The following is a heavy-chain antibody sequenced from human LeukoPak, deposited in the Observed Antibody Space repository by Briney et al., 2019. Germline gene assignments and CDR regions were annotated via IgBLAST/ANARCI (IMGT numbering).Heavy chain of an antibody. J-gene: IGHJ4*02. D-gene: IGHD1-1*01. CDR3: AKDQLARERYGGEEPDY. Sequence: GGSLRLSCAASGFTFSNYGMLWVRQAPGKGLEWVAIISYDGSNKNSADSVKGRFTISRDNSKNTLFLQMNSLRPEDTAVYYCAKDQLARERYGGEEPDYWGQGTLVTVSS. CDR1: GFTFSNYG. CDR2: ISYDGSNK. V-gene: IGHV3-30*18.